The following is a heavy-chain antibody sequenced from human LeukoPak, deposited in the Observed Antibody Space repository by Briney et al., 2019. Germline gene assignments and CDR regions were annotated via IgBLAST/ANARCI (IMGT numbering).Heavy chain of an antibody. CDR3: ARVASNYDFDC. CDR1: GFTFSSYS. V-gene: IGHV3-74*01. J-gene: IGHJ4*02. CDR2: INSDDSSA. Sequence: GGSLRLSCAASGFTFSSYSMHWVRQAPGRGLVWVSRINSDDSSATYADSVKGRFTTSRDNAKNTLYLQMNSLRAEDTALYYCARVASNYDFDCWGQGTLVTVSS. D-gene: IGHD4-11*01.